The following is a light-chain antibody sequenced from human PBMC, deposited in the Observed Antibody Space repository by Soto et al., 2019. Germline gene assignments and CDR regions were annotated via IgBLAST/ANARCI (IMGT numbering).Light chain of an antibody. J-gene: IGKJ1*01. CDR3: HQYGSAPWT. V-gene: IGKV3-20*01. CDR2: GAS. Sequence: PWERVSLSCRASQRVGSNYVAWYQQKPGQAPRLLISGASNRATGTPDRFRGSGSGTDFTLTITRLEPEDFAVYYCHQYGSAPWTFGQGTKVHIK. CDR1: QRVGSNY.